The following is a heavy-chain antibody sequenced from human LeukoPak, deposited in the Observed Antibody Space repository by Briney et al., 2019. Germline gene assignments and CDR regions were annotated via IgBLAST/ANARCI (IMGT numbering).Heavy chain of an antibody. J-gene: IGHJ5*02. CDR1: GGTFSSYA. D-gene: IGHD2-2*02. CDR3: ADERGCSSTSCYTDDNWFDP. Sequence: SVKVSCKASGGTFSSYAISWVRQAPGQGLEWMGGIIPIFGTANYAQKFQGRVTITADESTSTAYMELSSLRSEDTAVYYCADERGCSSTSCYTDDNWFDPWGQGTLVIVSS. CDR2: IIPIFGTA. V-gene: IGHV1-69*13.